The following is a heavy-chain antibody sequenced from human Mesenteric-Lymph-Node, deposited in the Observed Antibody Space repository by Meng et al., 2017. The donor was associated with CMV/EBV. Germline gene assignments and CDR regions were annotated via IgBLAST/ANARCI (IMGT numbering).Heavy chain of an antibody. D-gene: IGHD3-10*01. CDR2: IKQDGSEK. J-gene: IGHJ4*02. Sequence: GGSLRLSCAASGFTFSSYWMSWVRQAPGKGLEWVANIKQDGSEKYYVDSVQGRFTISRDNSKNTLYLQMDSLRAEDTAVYYCARSFGSRSYSLYFDYWGQGTVVTVSS. CDR3: ARSFGSRSYSLYFDY. CDR1: GFTFSSYW. V-gene: IGHV3-7*03.